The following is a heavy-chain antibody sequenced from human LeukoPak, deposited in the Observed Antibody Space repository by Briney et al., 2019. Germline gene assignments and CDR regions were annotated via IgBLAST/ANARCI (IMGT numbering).Heavy chain of an antibody. CDR2: INWNGGST. D-gene: IGHD2-2*02. CDR1: GFTFDDYG. CDR3: AREDCSSTSCYNADY. Sequence: GGSLRLSCAASGFTFDDYGMIWVRQAPGKGLEWVSGINWNGGSTGYADSVKGRFTISRDNAKNSLYLQMNSLRAEDTAVYYCAREDCSSTSCYNADYWGQGTLVTVSS. J-gene: IGHJ4*02. V-gene: IGHV3-20*04.